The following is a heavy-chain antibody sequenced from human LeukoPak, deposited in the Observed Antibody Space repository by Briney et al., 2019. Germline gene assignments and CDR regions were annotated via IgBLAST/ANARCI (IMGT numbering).Heavy chain of an antibody. D-gene: IGHD6-13*01. J-gene: IGHJ6*03. CDR3: ATNKCSSSWYVYYYYMDV. Sequence: GGSLRLSCAASGFTFSSYGMHWVRQAPGKGLEWVAVISYDGSNKYYADSVKGRFTISRDNSKNTLYLQMNSLRAEDTAVYYCATNKCSSSWYVYYYYMDVWGKGTTVTVSS. CDR1: GFTFSSYG. CDR2: ISYDGSNK. V-gene: IGHV3-30*03.